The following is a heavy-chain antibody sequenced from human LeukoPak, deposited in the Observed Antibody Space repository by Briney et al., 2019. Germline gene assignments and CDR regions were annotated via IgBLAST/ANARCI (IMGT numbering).Heavy chain of an antibody. CDR1: GYTFTTYG. Sequence: ASVKVSCKASGYTFTTYGISWVRQAPGQGLEWMGWISTGNGNTKYSQKFQGRVTITRDTSASTAYMALSSLRSEDTAVYYCARDRSSGWESWYFDLWGRGTLVTVSS. CDR3: ARDRSSGWESWYFDL. J-gene: IGHJ2*01. CDR2: ISTGNGNT. V-gene: IGHV1-3*04. D-gene: IGHD6-19*01.